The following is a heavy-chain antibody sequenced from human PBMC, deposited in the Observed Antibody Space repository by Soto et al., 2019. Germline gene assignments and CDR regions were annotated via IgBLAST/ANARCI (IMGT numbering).Heavy chain of an antibody. CDR3: AKDSGRVTNYYYYYMDV. D-gene: IGHD4-17*01. Sequence: QVQLVESGGGVVQPGRSLRLSCAASGFTVSSYGMHWVRQAPGKGLEWVAVISYDGSNKYYADSVKGRFTISRDNSKNTLYLQMNSLRAEDTAVYYCAKDSGRVTNYYYYYMDVWGKGTTVTVSS. J-gene: IGHJ6*03. CDR1: GFTVSSYG. V-gene: IGHV3-30*18. CDR2: ISYDGSNK.